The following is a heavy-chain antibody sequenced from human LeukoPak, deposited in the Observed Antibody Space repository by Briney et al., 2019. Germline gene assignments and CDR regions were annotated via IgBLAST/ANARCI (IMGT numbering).Heavy chain of an antibody. CDR2: MSYDGRKK. V-gene: IGHV3-30*03. CDR1: GFTFSSYS. D-gene: IGHD3-10*01. CDR3: VTDITMVRGGS. J-gene: IGHJ5*02. Sequence: GGSLRLSCAASGFTFSSYSMNWVRQAPGKGLEWVADMSYDGRKKNHADSVKGRFTISRDNSKNTLYLQMNSLRPEDTAIYYCVTDITMVRGGSWGQGTLVTVSS.